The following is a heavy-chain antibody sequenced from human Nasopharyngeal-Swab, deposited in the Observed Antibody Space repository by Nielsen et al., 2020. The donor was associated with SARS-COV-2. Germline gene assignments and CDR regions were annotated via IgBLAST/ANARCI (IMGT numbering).Heavy chain of an antibody. Sequence: GESLKISCAASGFTFSSYGMHWVRQAPGKGLEWVAVIWYDGSNKYYADSVKSRFTISRDNSKNTLYLQMNSLRAEDTAVYYCARAHSGSYFGAFDIWGQGTMVTVSS. J-gene: IGHJ3*02. CDR3: ARAHSGSYFGAFDI. D-gene: IGHD1-26*01. CDR2: IWYDGSNK. V-gene: IGHV3-33*01. CDR1: GFTFSSYG.